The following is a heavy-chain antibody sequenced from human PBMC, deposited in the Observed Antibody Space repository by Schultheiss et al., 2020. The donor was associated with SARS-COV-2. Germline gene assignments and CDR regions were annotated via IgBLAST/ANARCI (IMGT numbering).Heavy chain of an antibody. Sequence: SQTLSLTCTVSGGSISSYYWSWIRQPPGKGLEWIGSIYYSGSTYYNPSLKSRVTISVDTSKNQFSLKLSSVTAADTAVYYCARGRGVAGYVDYWGQGTLVTVSS. CDR3: ARGRGVAGYVDY. D-gene: IGHD6-19*01. J-gene: IGHJ4*02. V-gene: IGHV4-39*01. CDR1: GGSISSYY. CDR2: IYYSGST.